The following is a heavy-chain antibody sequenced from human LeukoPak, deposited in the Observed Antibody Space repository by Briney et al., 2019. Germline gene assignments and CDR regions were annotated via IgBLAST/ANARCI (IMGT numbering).Heavy chain of an antibody. CDR2: IRYDGSNK. D-gene: IGHD6-6*01. CDR3: AKRFGAARPDWYFDL. CDR1: GFTFSSYG. V-gene: IGHV3-30*02. J-gene: IGHJ2*01. Sequence: GGPLRLSCAASGFTFSSYGMHWVRQAPGKGLEWVAFIRYDGSNKYYADSVKGRFTISRDNSKNTLYLQMNSLRAEDTAVYYCAKRFGAARPDWYFDLWGRGTLVTVSS.